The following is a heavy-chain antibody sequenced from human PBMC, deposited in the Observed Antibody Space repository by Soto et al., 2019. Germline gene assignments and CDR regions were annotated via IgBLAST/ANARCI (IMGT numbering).Heavy chain of an antibody. D-gene: IGHD3-22*01. CDR1: GGTFSSYA. V-gene: IGHV1-69*13. Sequence: SVKVSCKASGGTFSSYAISWVRQAPGQGLEWMGGIIPIFGTANYAQKFQGRVTITADESTSTAYMELSSLRSEDTAVYYCARDRGEYYYDSSGYYPPCAFDIWGQGTMVTVSS. CDR3: ARDRGEYYYDSSGYYPPCAFDI. CDR2: IIPIFGTA. J-gene: IGHJ3*02.